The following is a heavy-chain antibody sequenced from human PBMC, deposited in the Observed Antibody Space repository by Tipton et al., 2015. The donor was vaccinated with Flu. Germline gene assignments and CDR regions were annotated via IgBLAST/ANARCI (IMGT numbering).Heavy chain of an antibody. D-gene: IGHD2-21*01. CDR2: IYYAGGI. J-gene: IGHJ4*02. CDR1: GGSISSYF. CDR3: AASPWGLHGDSYFEL. Sequence: GLVKPSETLSLTCTVSGGSISSYFWSWIRQSPRKGLEWIAYIYYAGGINYNPSLKSRATISVDTPRNQFSLKLSAVTAADTAVYYCAASPWGLHGDSYFELWGRGALVTVSS. V-gene: IGHV4-59*03.